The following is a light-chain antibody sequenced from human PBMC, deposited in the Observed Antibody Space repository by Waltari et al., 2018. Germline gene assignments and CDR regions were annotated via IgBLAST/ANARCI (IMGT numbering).Light chain of an antibody. CDR1: SNDIGGFNY. CDR3: SSYTTGGTLL. CDR2: DVS. V-gene: IGLV2-14*03. Sequence: QSALTQPASVSGSPGQSITISCSGSSNDIGGFNYVPWYRQYPGEAPKLIIFDVSNRPSGVSYRFSGSKSGNTASLTIAGLQAEDEAHFYCSSYTTGGTLLFGGGTKVTVL. J-gene: IGLJ3*02.